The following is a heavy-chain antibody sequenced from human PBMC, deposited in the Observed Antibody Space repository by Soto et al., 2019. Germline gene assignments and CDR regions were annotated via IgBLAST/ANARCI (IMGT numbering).Heavy chain of an antibody. J-gene: IGHJ5*02. CDR2: VSTSGST. V-gene: IGHV4-4*09. Sequence: NPSETLSLTCAVSGYYISHYDWTWIRQPPGKGLEWVGFVSTSGSTDSNPSLKSRVTISVDTSKNQFSLKLRSVTAADTAVYYCARHGGTFDPWGPGTLVTVSS. D-gene: IGHD3-16*01. CDR3: ARHGGTFDP. CDR1: GYYISHYD.